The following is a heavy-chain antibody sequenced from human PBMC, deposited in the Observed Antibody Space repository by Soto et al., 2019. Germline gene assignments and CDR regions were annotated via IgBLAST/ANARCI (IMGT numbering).Heavy chain of an antibody. CDR3: ARARFDSSGYPTFDY. J-gene: IGHJ4*02. D-gene: IGHD3-22*01. V-gene: IGHV3-53*01. CDR1: GFTVSSNY. Sequence: GGSLRLSCAASGFTVSSNYMSWVRQAPGKGLEWVSVIYSGGSTYYADSVKGRFTISRDNSKNTLYLQMNSLRAEDTAVYYCARARFDSSGYPTFDYWGQGTLVTVSS. CDR2: IYSGGST.